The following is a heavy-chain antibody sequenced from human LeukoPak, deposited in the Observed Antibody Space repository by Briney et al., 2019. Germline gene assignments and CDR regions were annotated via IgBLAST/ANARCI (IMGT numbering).Heavy chain of an antibody. CDR1: GFTFSSYG. V-gene: IGHV3-23*01. Sequence: PGGSLRLSCAASGFTFSSYGMSWVRQAPGKGLEWVSAISGSGGSTYYADSVKGRFTISRDNSKNTLYLQMNSLRAEDTAVYYCAKVRGSGDSSGYPIHDAFDIWGQGTMVTVSS. CDR3: AKVRGSGDSSGYPIHDAFDI. J-gene: IGHJ3*02. D-gene: IGHD3-22*01. CDR2: ISGSGGST.